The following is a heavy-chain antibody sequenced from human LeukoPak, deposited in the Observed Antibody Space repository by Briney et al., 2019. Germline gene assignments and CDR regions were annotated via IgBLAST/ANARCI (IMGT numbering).Heavy chain of an antibody. CDR2: INPNSGGT. D-gene: IGHD3-22*01. CDR1: GYTFTGYY. Sequence: GASVKVSCKASGYTFTGYYMHWVRQAPGQGLEWMGWINPNSGGTNYAQKFQGRVTMTRDTSISTAYMELSRLRSDDTAVYYCARGPLYYYDSSGYYPYFDYWGQGTLVTVSS. CDR3: ARGPLYYYDSSGYYPYFDY. J-gene: IGHJ4*02. V-gene: IGHV1-2*02.